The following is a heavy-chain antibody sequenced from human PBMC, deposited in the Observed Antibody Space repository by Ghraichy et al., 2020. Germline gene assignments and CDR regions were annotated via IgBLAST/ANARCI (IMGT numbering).Heavy chain of an antibody. D-gene: IGHD5-12*01. CDR2: ISYDGSNK. CDR3: AKDRREYSGYGWDYYFDY. J-gene: IGHJ4*02. Sequence: GGSLRLSCAASGFTFSSYGMHWVRQAPGKGLEWVAVISYDGSNKYYADSVKGRFTISRDNSKNTLYLQMNSLRAEDTAVYYCAKDRREYSGYGWDYYFDYWGQGTLVTVSS. V-gene: IGHV3-30*18. CDR1: GFTFSSYG.